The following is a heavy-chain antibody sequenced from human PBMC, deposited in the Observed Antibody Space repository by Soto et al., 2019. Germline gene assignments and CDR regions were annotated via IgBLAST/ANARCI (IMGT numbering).Heavy chain of an antibody. D-gene: IGHD6-13*01. CDR3: ARRSSSWWQGGPYYYYGMDV. CDR2: TYYRSKWYN. V-gene: IGHV6-1*01. J-gene: IGHJ6*02. Sequence: PSQTLSLTCAISGDSVSSNSAAWNWIRQSPSRGLEWLGRTYYRSKWYNDYAVSVKSRITINPDTSKNQFSLQLNSVTPEDTAVYYCARRSSSWWQGGPYYYYGMDVWGQGTTVTVSS. CDR1: GDSVSSNSAA.